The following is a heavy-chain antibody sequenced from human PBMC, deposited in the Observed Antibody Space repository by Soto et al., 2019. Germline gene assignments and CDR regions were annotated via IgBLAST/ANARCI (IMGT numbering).Heavy chain of an antibody. CDR3: ARGAVVSLVRGVMGGNWFDP. J-gene: IGHJ5*02. CDR2: IYHTGAT. V-gene: IGHV4-30-4*01. D-gene: IGHD3-10*01. Sequence: QVQLQESGPGLVRPSQPLSLTCPVSGASIISLDYYWTWIRQHPGKGLKWIVHIYHTGATYYNPSLESRVVMSVDTSHNQFSLKLSFGTAADTAVFYCARGAVVSLVRGVMGGNWFDPWGQGTLVTVSS. CDR1: GASIISLDYY.